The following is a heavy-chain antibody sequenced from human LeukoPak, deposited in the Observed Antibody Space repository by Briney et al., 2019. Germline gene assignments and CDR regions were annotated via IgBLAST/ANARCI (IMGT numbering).Heavy chain of an antibody. CDR1: GFTFISYD. V-gene: IGHV3-23*01. CDR2: ISDSGYST. Sequence: GGSLRLSCTASGFTFISYDMTWVRQAPGKGLEWVSVISDSGYSTFYADSVKGRFTISRDNSKNTLYLQMNSLRAEDAAVYYCANVWGSYRYLDYWGQGTLVTVSS. J-gene: IGHJ4*02. D-gene: IGHD3-16*02. CDR3: ANVWGSYRYLDY.